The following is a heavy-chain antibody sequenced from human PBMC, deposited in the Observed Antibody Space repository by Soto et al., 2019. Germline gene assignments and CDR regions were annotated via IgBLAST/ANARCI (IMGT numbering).Heavy chain of an antibody. V-gene: IGHV3-23*01. CDR1: GFTFSSCA. CDR2: RNPSGCRR. D-gene: IGHD3-22*01. Sequence: GGSLRLSCAASGFTFSSCAMSWVRQAPGQGRVWCSCRNPSGCRRGSVDSGRGLLINSRDKPTNWLYLQMSSLRAEDTPVSFCAKSPSSAMIVANCFHYWGQGAMVAVSS. CDR3: AKSPSSAMIVANCFHY. J-gene: IGHJ4*02.